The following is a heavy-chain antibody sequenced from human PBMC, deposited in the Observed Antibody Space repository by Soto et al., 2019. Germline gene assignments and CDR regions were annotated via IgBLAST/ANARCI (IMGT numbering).Heavy chain of an antibody. V-gene: IGHV3-23*01. CDR3: ATLGPTTHLAS. Sequence: GGSLRLSCAASGFTFRNYDLHWVRQAPGKGPEWVSVMSGSGGSTYYADSVKGRFTISRDNSKNTLYLQMNSLRAEDTAVYYCATLGPTTHLASWGQGTLVTVSS. CDR1: GFTFRNYD. CDR2: MSGSGGST. D-gene: IGHD1-26*01. J-gene: IGHJ4*02.